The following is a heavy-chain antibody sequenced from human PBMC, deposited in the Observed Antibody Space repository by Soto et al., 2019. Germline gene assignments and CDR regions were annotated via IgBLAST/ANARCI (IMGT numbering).Heavy chain of an antibody. V-gene: IGHV3-7*03. CDR2: IKHDGSVQ. CDR1: GFTFSGYW. Sequence: QLVESGGGLVQPGGSLRLSCEASGFTFSGYWMSWVRQAPGKGLGWVADIKHDGSVQYYVDSVKGRFTISRDNAKKLLYLQMNGLIAEDTALYYCARATYSNAWYRFDLWGQGTLVTVSS. CDR3: ARATYSNAWYRFDL. J-gene: IGHJ4*02. D-gene: IGHD4-4*01.